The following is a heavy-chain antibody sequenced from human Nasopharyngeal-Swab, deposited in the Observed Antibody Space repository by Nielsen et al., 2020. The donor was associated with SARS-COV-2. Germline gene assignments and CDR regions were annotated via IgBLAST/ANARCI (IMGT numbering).Heavy chain of an antibody. V-gene: IGHV3-23*01. CDR2: ISGSGGST. Sequence: GGSLRLSCAASGFTFSSSGMDWVRQAPGKGLEWVSAISGSGGSTYYADSVKGRFTISRDNSKNTLYLQMNSLRAEDTAVYYCAKVGGSGSFDYWGQGTLVTVSS. J-gene: IGHJ4*02. CDR3: AKVGGSGSFDY. CDR1: GFTFSSSG. D-gene: IGHD3-10*01.